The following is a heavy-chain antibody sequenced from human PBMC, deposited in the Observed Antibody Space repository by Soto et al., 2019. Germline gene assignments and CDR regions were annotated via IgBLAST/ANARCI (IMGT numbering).Heavy chain of an antibody. Sequence: QVQLVQSGAEVKKPGSSVKVSCKAPGGTFSSYAISWVRQAPGQGLEWMGGIIPIFGTANYAQKFQGRVTITADESTSTGYMELSSLRSEDTAVYYCARSQGGSSSLDIYYYSDYGMAVWGQGTTVTVSS. CDR1: GGTFSSYA. J-gene: IGHJ6*02. V-gene: IGHV1-69*01. D-gene: IGHD2-15*01. CDR2: IIPIFGTA. CDR3: ARSQGGSSSLDIYYYSDYGMAV.